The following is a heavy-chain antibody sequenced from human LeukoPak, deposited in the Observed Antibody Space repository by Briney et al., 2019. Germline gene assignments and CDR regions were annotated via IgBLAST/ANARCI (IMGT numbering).Heavy chain of an antibody. J-gene: IGHJ4*02. CDR2: IRFDGSDK. D-gene: IGHD3-10*01. V-gene: IGHV3-30*02. CDR3: AKDRLDTMLRGRYYFDS. Sequence: GGSLRLSCAASGFTFSSYSMNWVRQAPGKGLEWVAFIRFDGSDKYYADSVKGRFTISRDNSEKMLYLQMNSLRAEDTAVYYCAKDRLDTMLRGRYYFDSWGQGTLVTVSS. CDR1: GFTFSSYS.